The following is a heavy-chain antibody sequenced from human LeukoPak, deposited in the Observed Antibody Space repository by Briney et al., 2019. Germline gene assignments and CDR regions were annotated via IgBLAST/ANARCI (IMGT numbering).Heavy chain of an antibody. V-gene: IGHV4-4*02. CDR1: GGSISSSNW. D-gene: IGHD1-26*01. J-gene: IGHJ4*02. Sequence: SGTLSLTCAVFGGSISSSNWWSWVRQPPGKGLEWIGEVFHSGSSNYNPSLKSRVTISVDKSKNQFSLKLSSVTAADTAVYYCARVVIDLWETFDHWGQGTLVTVSS. CDR2: VFHSGSS. CDR3: ARVVIDLWETFDH.